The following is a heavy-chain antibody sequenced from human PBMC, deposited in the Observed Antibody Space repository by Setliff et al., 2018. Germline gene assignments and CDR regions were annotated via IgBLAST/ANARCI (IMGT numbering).Heavy chain of an antibody. CDR1: GESFSGHY. Sequence: SETLSLTCAVYGESFSGHYWSWIRQPPGKGLEWIGEINHGGSTNYNPSLKSRVTISVDTSKNQFSLKLSSVAAADTAVYYCARGFDVCGGGACYTDGPYYFDYWGLGTLVTVSS. V-gene: IGHV4-34*01. D-gene: IGHD2-21*02. J-gene: IGHJ4*02. CDR2: INHGGST. CDR3: ARGFDVCGGGACYTDGPYYFDY.